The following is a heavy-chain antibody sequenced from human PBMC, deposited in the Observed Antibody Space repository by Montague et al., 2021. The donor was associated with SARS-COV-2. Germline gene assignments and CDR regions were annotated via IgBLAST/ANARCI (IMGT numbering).Heavy chain of an antibody. CDR1: GGSFSGYY. J-gene: IGHJ6*02. Sequence: SETLSLTCAVSGGSFSGYYWSWIRQPPGKGLEWIGEIYYSGSTNYNPLLKSRVTISVDTSKNQFSLKLSSVTAADTAVYYCARVDRYWVRIPYNYYGMDVWGQGTTVTVSS. CDR2: IYYSGST. CDR3: ARVDRYWVRIPYNYYGMDV. V-gene: IGHV4-34*01. D-gene: IGHD1-26*01.